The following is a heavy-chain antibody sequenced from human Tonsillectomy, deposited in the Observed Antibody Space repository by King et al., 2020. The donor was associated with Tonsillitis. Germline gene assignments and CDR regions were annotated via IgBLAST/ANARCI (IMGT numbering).Heavy chain of an antibody. CDR3: ADGLGCSGGSCTDY. Sequence: QLQESGPGLVKPSETLSLTCTVSGGSISSSSYYWGWIRQPPGKGLEWIGSIYYSGGTSYNPSLKIRFTISVYTSKNQFSLKLSSVTAADTAVYYCADGLGCSGGSCTDYWGQGTLVTVSS. D-gene: IGHD2-15*01. CDR2: IYYSGGT. V-gene: IGHV4-39*01. CDR1: GGSISSSSYY. J-gene: IGHJ4*02.